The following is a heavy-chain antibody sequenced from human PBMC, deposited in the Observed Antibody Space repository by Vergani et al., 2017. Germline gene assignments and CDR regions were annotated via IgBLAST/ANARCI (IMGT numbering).Heavy chain of an antibody. CDR1: GFTFDDYA. CDR3: AKTWDIVTDAFDI. CDR2: ISWNSGSI. Sequence: EVQLVESGGGLVQPGRSLRLSCAASGFTFDDYAMHWVRQAPGKGLEWVSGISWNSGSIGYADSVKGRFTISRDNAKNALYLQMNSLRAEDTAVYYCAKTWDIVTDAFDIWSQGTMVIVSS. V-gene: IGHV3-9*01. J-gene: IGHJ3*02. D-gene: IGHD2-15*01.